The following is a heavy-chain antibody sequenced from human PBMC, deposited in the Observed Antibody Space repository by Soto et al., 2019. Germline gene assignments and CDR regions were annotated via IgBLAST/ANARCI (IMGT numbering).Heavy chain of an antibody. CDR1: GGSFRSYA. J-gene: IGHJ6*02. CDR2: VIPMFGIP. Sequence: QVQLVQSGAEVKKPGSSVRVSCKASGGSFRSYAFSWVRQAPGQGLEWMGGVIPMFGIPKNAQKFQTGVTIGADEFTRTVYMDLMSLRSEDTAIYYCARAYDVRSGNYNGMDVWGQGTTVTVSS. D-gene: IGHD3-3*01. V-gene: IGHV1-69*01. CDR3: ARAYDVRSGNYNGMDV.